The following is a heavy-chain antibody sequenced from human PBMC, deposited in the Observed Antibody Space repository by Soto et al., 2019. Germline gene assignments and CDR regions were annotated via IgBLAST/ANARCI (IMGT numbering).Heavy chain of an antibody. CDR3: AKDKGVFNWATSYFDY. J-gene: IGHJ4*02. D-gene: IGHD1-1*01. CDR1: GFTFSNYA. CDR2: TSYDGNNE. Sequence: GGSLRLSCAASGFTFSNYAMHWVRQAPGKGLEWVALTSYDGNNEYYTDSVKGRFTISRDNSKNTLFLQMNSPRPEDTAVYYCAKDKGVFNWATSYFDYWGQGTLVTVSS. V-gene: IGHV3-30*18.